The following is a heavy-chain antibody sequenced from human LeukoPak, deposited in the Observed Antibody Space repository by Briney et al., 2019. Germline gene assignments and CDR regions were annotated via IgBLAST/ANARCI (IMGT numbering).Heavy chain of an antibody. CDR2: IIPIFGTA. Sequence: SVKVSCKASGGTFSSYAISWVRQAPGQGPEWMGRIIPIFGTANYAQKFQGRVTITADKSTSTAYMELSSLRSEDTAVYYCARERCTNGVCYTPYYYYYMDVWGKGTTVTVSS. J-gene: IGHJ6*03. CDR1: GGTFSSYA. CDR3: ARERCTNGVCYTPYYYYYMDV. D-gene: IGHD2-8*01. V-gene: IGHV1-69*06.